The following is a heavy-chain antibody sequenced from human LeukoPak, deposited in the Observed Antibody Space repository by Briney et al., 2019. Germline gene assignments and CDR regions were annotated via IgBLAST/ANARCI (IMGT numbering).Heavy chain of an antibody. CDR2: IIPIFGTA. Sequence: SVKVSCKASGGTFSSYAISWVRQAPGQGLEWMGGIIPIFGTANYAQEFQGRVTITTDESTSTAYMELSSLRSEDTAVYYCASPYCSGGSCYSGDYYYYMDVWGKGTTVTVSS. CDR3: ASPYCSGGSCYSGDYYYYMDV. V-gene: IGHV1-69*05. D-gene: IGHD2-15*01. CDR1: GGTFSSYA. J-gene: IGHJ6*03.